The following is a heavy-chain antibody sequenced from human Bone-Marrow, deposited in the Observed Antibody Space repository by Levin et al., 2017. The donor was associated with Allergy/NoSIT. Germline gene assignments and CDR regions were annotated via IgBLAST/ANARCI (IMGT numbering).Heavy chain of an antibody. V-gene: IGHV3-23*01. Sequence: GGSLRLSCAASGFTFSSFAMSWVRQTPGKGLEWVSAISGSGAHTYYADSVKGRFTISRDNSKNTLFLQMDTLRAEDTAVYYCAKDRRWSQGVNNYGYFDYWGRGTLVTVSS. J-gene: IGHJ4*02. CDR2: ISGSGAHT. CDR1: GFTFSSFA. CDR3: AKDRRWSQGVNNYGYFDY. D-gene: IGHD5-24*01.